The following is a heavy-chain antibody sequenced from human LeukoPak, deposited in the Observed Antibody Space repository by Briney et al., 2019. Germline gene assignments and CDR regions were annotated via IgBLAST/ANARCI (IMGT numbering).Heavy chain of an antibody. J-gene: IGHJ4*02. Sequence: GGSLRLSCAASAFTFDDYGMSWVRQAPGKGLEWVSGINWNGGSTGYADSVKGRFTISRDNAKNSLYLQMNSLRAEDTALYYCARAVGGSYSGYDYGDYWGQGTLVTVSS. CDR1: AFTFDDYG. CDR2: INWNGGST. D-gene: IGHD5-12*01. V-gene: IGHV3-20*04. CDR3: ARAVGGSYSGYDYGDY.